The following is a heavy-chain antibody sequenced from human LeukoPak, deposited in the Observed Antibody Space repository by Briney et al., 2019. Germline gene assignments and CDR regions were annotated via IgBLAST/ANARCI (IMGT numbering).Heavy chain of an antibody. J-gene: IGHJ4*02. Sequence: PSETLSLTCTVSGGSISGYYWSWIRQPPGKGLQFIGYIHYTGSTDYNPSLESRVTLSVDTSKNQFSLKLRSVTAADTAVYYCANSYDGKIVPFVNWGQGTLVTVSS. D-gene: IGHD4-23*01. CDR2: IHYTGST. V-gene: IGHV4-59*08. CDR1: GGSISGYY. CDR3: ANSYDGKIVPFVN.